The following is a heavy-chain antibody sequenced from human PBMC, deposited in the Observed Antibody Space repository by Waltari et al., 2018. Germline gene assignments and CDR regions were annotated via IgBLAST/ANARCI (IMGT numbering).Heavy chain of an antibody. CDR2: IYTSGST. CDR3: ARDYYDFWSGYYRPGGYYYYYMDV. D-gene: IGHD3-3*01. J-gene: IGHJ6*03. Sequence: QVQLQESGPGLVKPSETLSLTCTVSGGSISSYYWSWIRQPAGKGLEWIGRIYTSGSTNYNPSLKSRVTMSVDTSKNQFSLKLSSVTAADTAVYYCARDYYDFWSGYYRPGGYYYYYMDVWGKGTTVTISS. CDR1: GGSISSYY. V-gene: IGHV4-4*07.